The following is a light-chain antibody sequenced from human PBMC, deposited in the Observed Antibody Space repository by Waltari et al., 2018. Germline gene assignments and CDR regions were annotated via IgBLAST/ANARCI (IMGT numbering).Light chain of an antibody. CDR1: SGHSSHV. Sequence: QLVLTQSPSPSASLGASVKLTCTMRSGHSSHVIAWLQQQPAKGPRYLMKVNSDGSHSKGAKIPDRFSGSSSGAEHYLTISSLQSEDEADYYCQTGGHGTWVFGGGTKLTVL. J-gene: IGLJ3*02. CDR3: QTGGHGTWV. CDR2: VNSDGSH. V-gene: IGLV4-69*01.